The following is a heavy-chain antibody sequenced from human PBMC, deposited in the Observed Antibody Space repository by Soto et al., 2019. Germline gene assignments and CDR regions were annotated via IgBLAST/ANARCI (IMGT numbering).Heavy chain of an antibody. J-gene: IGHJ4*02. D-gene: IGHD1-1*01. CDR1: GFSLRTSGVG. Sequence: QITLKESGPPRVKPTQTLTLTCIFSGFSLRTSGVGVGWIRQPPGKALQWLAFIYWDDDNRFNASLKSRLSVTKXNSXHXGTLTMTNMDPEDTAIYYCAHRASLQGNWDGGYFDSWGQGILVTVSS. V-gene: IGHV2-5*02. CDR2: IYWDDDN. CDR3: AHRASLQGNWDGGYFDS.